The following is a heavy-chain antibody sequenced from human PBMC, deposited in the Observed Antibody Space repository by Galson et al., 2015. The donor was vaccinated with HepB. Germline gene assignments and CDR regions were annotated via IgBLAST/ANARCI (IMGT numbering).Heavy chain of an antibody. V-gene: IGHV4-59*01. CDR3: ARDKADRRYSYGFDY. CDR2: IYYSGST. CDR1: GGSISSYY. D-gene: IGHD5-18*01. Sequence: ETLSLTCTVSGGSISSYYWSWIRQPPGKGLEWIGYIYYSGSTNYNPSLKSRVTISVDTSKNQFSLKLSSVTAADTAVYYCARDKADRRYSYGFDYWGQGTLVTVSS. J-gene: IGHJ4*02.